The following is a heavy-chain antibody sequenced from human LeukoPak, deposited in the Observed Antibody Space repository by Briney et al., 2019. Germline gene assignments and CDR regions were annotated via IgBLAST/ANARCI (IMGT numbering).Heavy chain of an antibody. CDR2: ISYDGSNK. CDR3: AKKSNSGGFDY. CDR1: GFTFSSYW. Sequence: GGSLRLSCAASGFTFSSYWMHWVRQAPGKGLEWVAVISYDGSNKYYADSVKGRFTISRDNSKNTLYLQMNSLRAEDTAVYYCAKKSNSGGFDYWGQGTLVTVSS. V-gene: IGHV3-30*18. J-gene: IGHJ4*02. D-gene: IGHD1-26*01.